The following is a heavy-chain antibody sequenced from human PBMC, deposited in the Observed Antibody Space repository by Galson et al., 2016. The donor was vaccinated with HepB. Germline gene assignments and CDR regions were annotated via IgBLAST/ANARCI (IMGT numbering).Heavy chain of an antibody. CDR2: MNPNSGNT. V-gene: IGHV1-8*01. J-gene: IGHJ4*02. D-gene: IGHD6-13*01. Sequence: SVKVSCKASGYTFTSYDINWVRQATGQGLEWMGWMNPNSGNTGYTQKFQGRVTMTRNTSISTAYMELSSLTSDDTAVYYCARGDITAGSSDYWGQGTLVTVSS. CDR1: GYTFTSYD. CDR3: ARGDITAGSSDY.